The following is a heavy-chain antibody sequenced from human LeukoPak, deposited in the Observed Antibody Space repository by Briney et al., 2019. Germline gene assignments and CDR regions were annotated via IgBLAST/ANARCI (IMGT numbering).Heavy chain of an antibody. CDR3: AKDRKSGYDLFHYFDY. Sequence: PGGSLRPSCAASGFTFSSYAMSWVRQAPGKGLEWVSAISGSGGSTYYADSVKGRFTISRDNSKNTLYLQMNSLRAEDTAVYYCAKDRKSGYDLFHYFDYWGQGTLVTVSS. CDR1: GFTFSSYA. D-gene: IGHD5-12*01. CDR2: ISGSGGST. V-gene: IGHV3-23*01. J-gene: IGHJ4*02.